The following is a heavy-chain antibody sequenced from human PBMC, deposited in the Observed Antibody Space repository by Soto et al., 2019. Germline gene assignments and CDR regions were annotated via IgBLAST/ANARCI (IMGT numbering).Heavy chain of an antibody. Sequence: SETLSLTCAVSGGSLSNYYWSWIRQPPGKXLELIGEIYHSGSTNYNPSLKSRVTISVDTSKNQFYLKLSSVTAADTAVYYCATSNIYFLQSGAYHHVTVGIWGQEALVTVSS. CDR2: IYHSGST. V-gene: IGHV4-34*01. CDR3: ATSNIYFLQSGAYHHVTVGI. J-gene: IGHJ4*02. D-gene: IGHD2-15*01. CDR1: GGSLSNYY.